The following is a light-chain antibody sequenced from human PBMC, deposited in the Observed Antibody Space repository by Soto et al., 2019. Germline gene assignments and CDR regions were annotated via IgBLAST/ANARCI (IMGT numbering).Light chain of an antibody. Sequence: QSELTQPASVSGSPGQSITISCTRTSSDVGSYNLVSWYQQHPGKAPKLMIYEVSKRPSGVSNRFSGSKSGNTASLTISGLQAEDEADYYCCSYAGSSTLYVFGNGTKVTVL. J-gene: IGLJ1*01. CDR3: CSYAGSSTLYV. V-gene: IGLV2-23*02. CDR1: SSDVGSYNL. CDR2: EVS.